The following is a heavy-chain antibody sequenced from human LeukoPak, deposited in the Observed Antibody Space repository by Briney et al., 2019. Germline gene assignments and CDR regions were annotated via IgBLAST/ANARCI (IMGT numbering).Heavy chain of an antibody. Sequence: SVKVSCKASGGSFSTNTLSWVRQAPGQGLEWMGGIIANVGTPNYAQKFQDRVTVTADESTRTLYLVVDSLRSDDTAVYYCARLVNWGPLGDYWGQGTLVTVSS. CDR3: ARLVNWGPLGDY. J-gene: IGHJ4*02. V-gene: IGHV1-69*13. CDR1: GGSFSTNT. CDR2: IIANVGTP. D-gene: IGHD7-27*01.